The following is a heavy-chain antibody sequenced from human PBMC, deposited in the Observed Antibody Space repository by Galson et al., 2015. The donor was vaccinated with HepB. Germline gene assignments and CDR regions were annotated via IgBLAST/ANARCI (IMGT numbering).Heavy chain of an antibody. V-gene: IGHV1-46*01. J-gene: IGHJ6*02. Sequence: SVKVSCKASGYSFINYYVHWVRQAPGQGLEWMGIINPSGGSTNYAQKFQGRVTMTRDTSASTVYMELSSVRFEDTAVYYCARDPRGRHSGYDYGMDVWGQGTPVTVSS. CDR3: ARDPRGRHSGYDYGMDV. CDR1: GYSFINYY. CDR2: INPSGGST. D-gene: IGHD1-26*01.